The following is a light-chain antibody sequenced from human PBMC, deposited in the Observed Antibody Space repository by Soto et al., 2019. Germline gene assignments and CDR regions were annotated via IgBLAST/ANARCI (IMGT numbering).Light chain of an antibody. J-gene: IGKJ2*01. V-gene: IGKV3-20*01. Sequence: EIVLTQSPGTLSLSPGERATLSCRASQSVSSYYLAWYQQKPGQAPRLLIYGTFNRATGIPDRFSGSGSGTDFTLTISSLEPDDFAVYYCQQYGSSPPYTFGQGTKLEIK. CDR1: QSVSSYY. CDR2: GTF. CDR3: QQYGSSPPYT.